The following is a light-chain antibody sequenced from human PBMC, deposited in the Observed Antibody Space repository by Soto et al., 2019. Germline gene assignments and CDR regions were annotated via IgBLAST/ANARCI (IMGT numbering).Light chain of an antibody. CDR2: ANN. V-gene: IGLV1-44*01. CDR3: AAWDDSLKGWV. J-gene: IGLJ3*02. Sequence: QSVLTQPPSASGTPGQRVTNSCSGSSSNIGSENVNWYQQVPGTAPKLLIYANNQRPSGVPDRFSVSKSGTSASLAIGGLQAEDEAYYYCAAWDDSLKGWVFGGWTKMTVL. CDR1: SSNIGSEN.